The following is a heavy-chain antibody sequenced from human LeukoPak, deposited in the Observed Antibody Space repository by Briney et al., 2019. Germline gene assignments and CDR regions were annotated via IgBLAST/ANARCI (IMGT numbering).Heavy chain of an antibody. CDR1: GFTLSPYG. Sequence: GGSLRLSCAASGFTLSPYGMNWVRQAPGKGLERVSAISSSSTYIYYADSVKGRFNISRDNSKSTLFLQMNSLRVEDTAVYYCARGGIAVAGDDLWGQGTLVTVSA. CDR2: ISSSSTYI. J-gene: IGHJ5*02. D-gene: IGHD6-19*01. V-gene: IGHV3-21*01. CDR3: ARGGIAVAGDDL.